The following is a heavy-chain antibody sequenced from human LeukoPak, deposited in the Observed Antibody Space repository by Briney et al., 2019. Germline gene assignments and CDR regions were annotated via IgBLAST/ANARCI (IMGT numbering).Heavy chain of an antibody. CDR1: GFTFSSYA. V-gene: IGHV3-23*01. J-gene: IGHJ4*02. D-gene: IGHD3-3*01. CDR2: ISGSGGST. CDR3: AKVPVLRFLEWFPDDY. Sequence: GGSLRLSCAASGFTFSSYAMSWVRQAPGKGLEWVSAISGSGGSTYYADSVKGRFTISRDSSKNTLYLQMNSLRAEDTAVYYCAKVPVLRFLEWFPDDYWGQGTLVTVSS.